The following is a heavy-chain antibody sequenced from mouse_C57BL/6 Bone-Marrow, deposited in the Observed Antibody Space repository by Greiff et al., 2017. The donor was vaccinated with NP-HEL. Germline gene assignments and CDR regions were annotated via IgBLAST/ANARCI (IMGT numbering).Heavy chain of an antibody. D-gene: IGHD2-2*01. CDR3: AKNCGGYDPSFAY. CDR1: GFSLTSYG. J-gene: IGHJ3*01. CDR2: IWSGGST. Sequence: QVQLKQSGPGLVQPSQSLSITCTVSGFSLTSYGVHWVRQSPEKGLEWMGVIWSGGSTDYNAAFMSRLSLTKDNSKSQVFFKMNSLQADDTAIYYCAKNCGGYDPSFAYWGQGTLVTVSA. V-gene: IGHV2-5*01.